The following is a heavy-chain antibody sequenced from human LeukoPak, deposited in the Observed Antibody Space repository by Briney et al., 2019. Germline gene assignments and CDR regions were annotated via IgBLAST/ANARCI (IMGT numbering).Heavy chain of an antibody. Sequence: ASVKVSCKASGYTFTSYYMRWVRQAPGQGLEWMGIINPSGGSTSYAQKFQGRVAMTRDTSTSTVYMELSSLRPEDTAVYYCARGGPYYDILTGLNWFDPWGQGTLVTVSS. CDR2: INPSGGST. J-gene: IGHJ5*02. CDR1: GYTFTSYY. D-gene: IGHD3-9*01. V-gene: IGHV1-46*01. CDR3: ARGGPYYDILTGLNWFDP.